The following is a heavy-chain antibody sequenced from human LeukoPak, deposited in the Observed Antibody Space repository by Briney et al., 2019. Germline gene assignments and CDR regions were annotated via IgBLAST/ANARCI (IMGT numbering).Heavy chain of an antibody. Sequence: GGSLRLSCAASGFTFSSYGMHWVRQAPGKGLEWVSSISSSSSYIYYADSVKGRFTISRDNAKNSLYLQMNSLRAEDTAVYYCARTTVGGVYFDYWGQGTLVTVSS. J-gene: IGHJ4*02. CDR2: ISSSSSYI. V-gene: IGHV3-21*01. CDR3: ARTTVGGVYFDY. CDR1: GFTFSSYG. D-gene: IGHD2-15*01.